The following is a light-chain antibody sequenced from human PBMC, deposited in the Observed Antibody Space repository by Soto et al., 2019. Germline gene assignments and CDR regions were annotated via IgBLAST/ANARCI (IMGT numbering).Light chain of an antibody. CDR1: SSDVGGYNY. Sequence: QSALTQPASVSGSPGQSITISCTGTSSDVGGYNYVSWYQQHPGKAPKLMIYDVSYRPSGVSNRFSGSKSGNTASLTISGLQAEDEADYYSTSYTSSSTLEVFGGGTKPTVL. V-gene: IGLV2-14*01. CDR2: DVS. J-gene: IGLJ2*01. CDR3: TSYTSSSTLEV.